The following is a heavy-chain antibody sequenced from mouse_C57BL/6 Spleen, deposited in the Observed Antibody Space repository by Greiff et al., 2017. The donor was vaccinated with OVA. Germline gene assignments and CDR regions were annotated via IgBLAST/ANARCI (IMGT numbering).Heavy chain of an antibody. J-gene: IGHJ3*01. Sequence: QVQLQQPGTELVKPGASVKLSCKASGYTFTSYWMHWVKPRPGQGLEWIGNINPSNGGTNYNEKFKSKATLTVDKSSSTAYMQLSSLTSEDSAVYYCARSGGTSAWFAYWGQGTLVTVSA. V-gene: IGHV1-53*01. CDR1: GYTFTSYW. CDR2: INPSNGGT. D-gene: IGHD2-14*01. CDR3: ARSGGTSAWFAY.